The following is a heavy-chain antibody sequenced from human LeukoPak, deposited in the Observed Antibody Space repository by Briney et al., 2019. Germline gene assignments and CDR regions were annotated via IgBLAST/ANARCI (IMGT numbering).Heavy chain of an antibody. J-gene: IGHJ6*02. CDR3: ARPGAPYYYYGMDV. V-gene: IGHV3-30-3*01. CDR1: GFTFTTYW. Sequence: GGSLRLSCAASGFTFTTYWMHWVRQAPGKGLEWVAIISYDGSNKYYADSVKGRFTISRDNSKNTLYLQMNSVRAEDTAVYYCARPGAPYYYYGMDVWGQGTTVTVSS. D-gene: IGHD4/OR15-4a*01. CDR2: ISYDGSNK.